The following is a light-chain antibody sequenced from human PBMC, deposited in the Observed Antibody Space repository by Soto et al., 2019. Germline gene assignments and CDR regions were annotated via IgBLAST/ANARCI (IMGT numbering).Light chain of an antibody. J-gene: IGLJ1*01. Sequence: QSALTQPASVSGSPGQSITISCTGTSSDVGGYDYVSWYQQHPDKAPKLMIYEVSNRPSGVSSRFSGSKSGNTASLTISGLQAEDEADYYCSSYTSSSTLFGTGTKLTVL. CDR1: SSDVGGYDY. V-gene: IGLV2-14*01. CDR2: EVS. CDR3: SSYTSSSTL.